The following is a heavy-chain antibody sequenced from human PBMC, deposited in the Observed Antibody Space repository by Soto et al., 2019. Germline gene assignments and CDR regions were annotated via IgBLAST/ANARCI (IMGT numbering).Heavy chain of an antibody. V-gene: IGHV3-30*18. J-gene: IGHJ6*04. D-gene: IGHD3-3*01. CDR3: AKDRGSYDIWSGTQRYCAMDV. Sequence: QGQLVESGGGVVQPGTSLRLSCAASGFIFSRHGMHWVRQAPGKGLEWVAFTSYDGSNTYYADSVKGRFTISRANPKNTLFLQMNSLSPNDTALYFCAKDRGSYDIWSGTQRYCAMDVWGEGATVTVSS. CDR1: GFIFSRHG. CDR2: TSYDGSNT.